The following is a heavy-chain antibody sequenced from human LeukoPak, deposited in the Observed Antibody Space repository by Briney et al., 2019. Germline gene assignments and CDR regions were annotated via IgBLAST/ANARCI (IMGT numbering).Heavy chain of an antibody. CDR2: IYHSGST. Sequence: SETLSLTCTVSGYSISSGYYWGWIRQPPGKGLEWIGSIYHSGSTYYNPSLKSRVTIDTSKNQFSLKLSSVTAADTAVYYCASSAYESSGYGGYYMDVWGKGTTVTVSS. D-gene: IGHD3-22*01. J-gene: IGHJ6*03. CDR3: ASSAYESSGYGGYYMDV. CDR1: GYSISSGYY. V-gene: IGHV4-38-2*02.